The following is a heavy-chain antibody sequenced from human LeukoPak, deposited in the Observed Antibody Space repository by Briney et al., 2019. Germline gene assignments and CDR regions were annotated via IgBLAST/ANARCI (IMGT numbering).Heavy chain of an antibody. CDR1: GFTFSSYW. J-gene: IGHJ4*02. V-gene: IGHV3-7*01. CDR2: IKQDGSEK. CDR3: ARVGGYSGYDSNYYFDY. D-gene: IGHD5-12*01. Sequence: GGSLRLSCAASGFTFSSYWMSWARQAPGKGLEWVANIKQDGSEKYYVDSVKGRFTISRDNAKNSLYLQMNSLRAEDTAVYYCARVGGYSGYDSNYYFDYWGQGTLVTVSS.